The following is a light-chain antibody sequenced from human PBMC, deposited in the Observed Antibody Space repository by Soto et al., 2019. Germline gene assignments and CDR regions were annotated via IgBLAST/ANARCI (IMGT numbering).Light chain of an antibody. CDR3: SSSTTSATLHV. CDR2: DVN. CDR1: SSDVGGYNY. J-gene: IGLJ1*01. V-gene: IGLV2-14*03. Sequence: QSVLTQPASVSGSPGRSITISFTGTSSDVGGYNYVSWYQQYPGKAPNLMIYDVNIRPSGVSIRFSGSKSGNTASLTISGLQTEDEADYYCSSSTTSATLHVFGTGTKVTVL.